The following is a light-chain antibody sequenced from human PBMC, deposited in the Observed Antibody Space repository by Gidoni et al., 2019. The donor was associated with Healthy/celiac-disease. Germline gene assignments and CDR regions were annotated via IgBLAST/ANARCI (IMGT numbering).Light chain of an antibody. V-gene: IGKV4-1*01. CDR1: QSVLYSSNNKNY. CDR3: QQYYSTAYT. CDR2: WAS. J-gene: IGKJ2*01. Sequence: DIVLTQSPDSLAVSLGERATINCTSSQSVLYSSNNKNYLPWYQQKPGQPPKLLIYWASTRESGVPDRFSGSGSGTDFTLTISSLQAEDVAVYYCQQYYSTAYTFXQXTKLESK.